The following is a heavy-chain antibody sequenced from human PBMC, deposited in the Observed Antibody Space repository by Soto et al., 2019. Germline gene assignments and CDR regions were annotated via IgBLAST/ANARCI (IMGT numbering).Heavy chain of an antibody. CDR3: AKDRRSRSWPYYYYYYGMDV. J-gene: IGHJ6*02. CDR2: ISYDGSNK. D-gene: IGHD6-13*01. CDR1: GFTFSSYG. V-gene: IGHV3-30*18. Sequence: GSLRLSCAASGFTFSSYGMHWVRQAPGKGLEWVAVISYDGSNKYYADSVKGRFTISRDNSKNTLYLQMNSLRAEDTAVYYCAKDRRSRSWPYYYYYYGMDVWGQGTTVTVSS.